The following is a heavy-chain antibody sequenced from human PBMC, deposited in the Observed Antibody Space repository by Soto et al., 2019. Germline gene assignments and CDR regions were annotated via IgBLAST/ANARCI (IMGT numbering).Heavy chain of an antibody. CDR1: GGSIRDYF. CDR2: IYYSGRT. D-gene: IGHD4-17*01. V-gene: IGHV4-59*01. Sequence: SETLSLTCTVSGGSIRDYFWTWIRQPPGKGLEWIGYIYYSGRTNYNPSLKSRVSISVDTSKNHFSLQLRSVTAADTAVYYCARDVYGATGWFDPWGQGTLVTVSS. CDR3: ARDVYGATGWFDP. J-gene: IGHJ5*02.